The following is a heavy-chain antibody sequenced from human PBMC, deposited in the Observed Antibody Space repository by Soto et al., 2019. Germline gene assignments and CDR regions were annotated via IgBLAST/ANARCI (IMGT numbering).Heavy chain of an antibody. CDR2: MNPFSGNA. V-gene: IGHV1-8*01. CDR1: GYTFTSYD. J-gene: IGHJ4*02. Sequence: QVQLVQSGAEVKKPGASVRVSCKASGYTFTSYDIYWVRQATGQGLEWMGWMNPFSGNAVYTQKFQDRVTMTRDTSINTAYMEMSXXRSEDTAVYYCTRGQGNHWGQGSLVTVS. CDR3: TRGQGNH.